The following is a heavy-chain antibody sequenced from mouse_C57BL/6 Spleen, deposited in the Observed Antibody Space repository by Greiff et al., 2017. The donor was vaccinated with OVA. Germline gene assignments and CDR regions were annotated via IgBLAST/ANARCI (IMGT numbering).Heavy chain of an antibody. V-gene: IGHV2-2*01. J-gene: IGHJ3*01. CDR2: IWSGGST. Sequence: VKLVESGPGLVQPSQSLSITCTVSGFSLTSYGVHWVRQSPGKGLEWLGVIWSGGSTDYNAAFISRLSISKDNSKSQVFFKMNSLQADDTAIYYCARRLDDGYSWFAYWGQGTLVTVSA. CDR1: GFSLTSYG. CDR3: ARRLDDGYSWFAY. D-gene: IGHD2-3*01.